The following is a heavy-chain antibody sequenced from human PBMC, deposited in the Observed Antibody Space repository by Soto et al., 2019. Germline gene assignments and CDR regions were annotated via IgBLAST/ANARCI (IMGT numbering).Heavy chain of an antibody. D-gene: IGHD5-18*01. CDR3: ARVRSGVGYSGFDP. CDR2: IFYSGST. CDR1: GCSIRIRAYY. J-gene: IGHJ5*02. Sequence: PLTMYLSCTVSGCSIRIRAYYWIWNSKHSGKGLEWIGNIFYSGSTYYNPSLKSRLTIAVDTSKSQFSLKLRSVTAADTAIYYCARVRSGVGYSGFDPWGQGTLVTGSS. V-gene: IGHV4-31*03.